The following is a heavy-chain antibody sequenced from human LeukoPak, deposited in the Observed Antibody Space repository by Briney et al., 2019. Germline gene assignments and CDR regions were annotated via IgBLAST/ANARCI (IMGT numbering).Heavy chain of an antibody. D-gene: IGHD3-10*01. CDR3: TLIKGWGSGTYYLDY. CDR1: GFDIYNDW. V-gene: IGHV3-15*01. J-gene: IGHJ4*02. CDR2: IKSKSAGGTI. Sequence: GGSLRLSCAASGFDIYNDWMSWVRQAPGRCLEWVGRIKSKSAGGTIDYAAPVNGRFIISRDDSKNTLYLQMNSLKTEDTAMYYCTLIKGWGSGTYYLDYWGQGPLVTVSS.